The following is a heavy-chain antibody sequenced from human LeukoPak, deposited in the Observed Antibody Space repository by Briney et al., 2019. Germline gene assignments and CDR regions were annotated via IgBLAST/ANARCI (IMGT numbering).Heavy chain of an antibody. J-gene: IGHJ3*02. Sequence: ASVKVSCKASGYTFTSYYMHWVRQAPGQGLEWMGIINPSGGSTSYAQKFQGRVTMTRDTSISTAYMKLSRLRSDDTAVYYCARDHWNSDAFDIWGQGTMVTVSS. CDR3: ARDHWNSDAFDI. V-gene: IGHV1-46*01. CDR2: INPSGGST. D-gene: IGHD1/OR15-1a*01. CDR1: GYTFTSYY.